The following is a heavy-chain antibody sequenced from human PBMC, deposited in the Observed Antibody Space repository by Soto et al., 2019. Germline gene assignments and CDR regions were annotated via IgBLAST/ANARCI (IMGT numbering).Heavy chain of an antibody. D-gene: IGHD2-2*01. CDR1: GGTFSSYA. CDR3: ARAGRGYCISTSCSIDY. Sequence: QVQLVQSGAEVKKPGSSVKVSCKASGGTFSSYAISWVRQAPGQGLEWMGGIIPIFGTANYAQKFQGRVTITADESTSTAYMELSSLRSEDTAVYYGARAGRGYCISTSCSIDYWGQGTLVTVSS. V-gene: IGHV1-69*12. CDR2: IIPIFGTA. J-gene: IGHJ4*02.